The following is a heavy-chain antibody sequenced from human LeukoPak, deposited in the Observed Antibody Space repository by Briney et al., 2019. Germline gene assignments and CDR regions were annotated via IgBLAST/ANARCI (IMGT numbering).Heavy chain of an antibody. CDR1: GFIFRSYA. D-gene: IGHD3-10*01. CDR3: AREISGSYYGYFQH. Sequence: GGSLRLSCAASGFIFRSYAMHWVRQAPGKGLEWVAVISYDGSNKYYAYSVEGRFTVSRDNSKNTLYLQMNSLRAEDTAVYYCAREISGSYYGYFQHWGQGTLVTVSS. CDR2: ISYDGSNK. J-gene: IGHJ1*01. V-gene: IGHV3-30*03.